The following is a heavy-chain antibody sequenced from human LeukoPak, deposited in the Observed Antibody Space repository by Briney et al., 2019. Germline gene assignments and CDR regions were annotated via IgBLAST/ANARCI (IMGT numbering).Heavy chain of an antibody. Sequence: GGSLRLSCAASGFTFSSHGFYWVRQAPGKGLEWVAVIWYDGSKKYYADSVKGRSTISRDNSKNTLYLEMNSLRAEDTAVYYCARDISFNSLDYWGQGTLVTVSS. CDR3: ARDISFNSLDY. D-gene: IGHD3-16*01. V-gene: IGHV3-33*01. CDR2: IWYDGSKK. J-gene: IGHJ4*02. CDR1: GFTFSSHG.